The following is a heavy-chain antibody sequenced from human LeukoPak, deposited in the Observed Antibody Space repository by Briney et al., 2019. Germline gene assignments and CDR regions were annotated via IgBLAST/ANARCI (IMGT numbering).Heavy chain of an antibody. V-gene: IGHV3-21*01. D-gene: IGHD1/OR15-1a*01. Sequence: GGSLRLSCAASGFSFSSYNMNWVRQAPGKGLEWVSSISSSGSYIHYAASVEGRFTISRDNAKNSLFLEMNSLTAEDTAIYYCARAGNIRFDYWGQGTLVTVSS. J-gene: IGHJ4*02. CDR1: GFSFSSYN. CDR2: ISSSGSYI. CDR3: ARAGNIRFDY.